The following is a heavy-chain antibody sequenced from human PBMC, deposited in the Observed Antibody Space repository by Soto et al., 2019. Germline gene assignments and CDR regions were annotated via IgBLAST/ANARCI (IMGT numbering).Heavy chain of an antibody. Sequence: LRLSCAASGFTFSSDAMHWVRQAPGKGLEWVAVISDDRSNKYYSDSVKGRFTISRDNSKNTLYLQMNSLRPEDSAVYYCARDPPAGGYSYGAFYGMDVWGQGTTVTVSS. D-gene: IGHD5-18*01. CDR3: ARDPPAGGYSYGAFYGMDV. CDR1: GFTFSSDA. CDR2: ISDDRSNK. V-gene: IGHV3-30*03. J-gene: IGHJ6*02.